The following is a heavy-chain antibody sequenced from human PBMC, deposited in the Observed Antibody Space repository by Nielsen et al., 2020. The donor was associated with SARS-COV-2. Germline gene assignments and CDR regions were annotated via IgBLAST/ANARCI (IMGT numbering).Heavy chain of an antibody. D-gene: IGHD3-16*01. Sequence: GESLKISCAASGFTFSDYAMAWVRQAPGKGLAWVAHINSDGSKANYAESRKGRFTISRDNADNTLYLHMNSLRADDTAVYYCVRVRDDGYYYDTGPFDHWGQGTLVTVPS. CDR3: VRVRDDGYYYDTGPFDH. J-gene: IGHJ4*02. CDR1: GFTFSDYA. V-gene: IGHV3-74*01. CDR2: INSDGSKA.